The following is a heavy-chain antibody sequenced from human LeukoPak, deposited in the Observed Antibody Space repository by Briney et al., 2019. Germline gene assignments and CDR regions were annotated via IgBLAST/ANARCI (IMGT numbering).Heavy chain of an antibody. J-gene: IGHJ4*02. V-gene: IGHV3-33*01. Sequence: LRLSXXXSGXTFXSYGMHWVRQAPXKGLDWVAIIWYDGSNKYYADSVKGRFIISKDNSKNTLYLQMNSLRAEDTAVYYCATHHSTKGFDYWGQGTLVTVSS. CDR1: GXTFXSYG. CDR3: ATHHSTKGFDY. D-gene: IGHD2-15*01. CDR2: IWYDGSNK.